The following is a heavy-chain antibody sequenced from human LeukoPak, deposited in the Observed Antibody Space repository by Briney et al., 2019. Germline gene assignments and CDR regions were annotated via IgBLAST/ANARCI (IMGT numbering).Heavy chain of an antibody. CDR1: GFTFSDDE. J-gene: IGHJ5*02. Sequence: RGCLRLSCAAAGFTFSDDEMNWVRQAPGEGLEWLSYIDSRGTIIYDADSAKGRFTISRDNAKNSLYLQLSSLRVEDTAFYYCASGWFDAWGRGTLVTVSS. CDR3: ASGWFDA. V-gene: IGHV3-48*03. CDR2: IDSRGTII.